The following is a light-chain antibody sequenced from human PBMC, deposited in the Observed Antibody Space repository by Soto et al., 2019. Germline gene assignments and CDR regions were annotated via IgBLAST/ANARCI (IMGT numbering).Light chain of an antibody. J-gene: IGKJ4*01. CDR2: DAS. CDR3: QQYNSYSALT. V-gene: IGKV1-5*01. CDR1: QSISSW. Sequence: DIQMTQSPSTLSASVGDRVTITCRASQSISSWLAWYQQKPGKAPKLLIYDASSLESGVPSRFSGIGSGTEFTLTISSLQPDDFATYYCQQYNSYSALTFGGGTKVDIK.